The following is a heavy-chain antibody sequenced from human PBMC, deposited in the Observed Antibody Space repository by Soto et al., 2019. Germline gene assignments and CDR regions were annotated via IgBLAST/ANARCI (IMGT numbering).Heavy chain of an antibody. V-gene: IGHV1-24*01. D-gene: IGHD1-20*01. J-gene: IGHJ5*02. CDR3: AIARYNWNPKNNWFDP. Sequence: ASVKVSCKVSGYTLTELSMHWVRQAPGKGLEWMGGFDPEDGETIYAQKFQGRVTMTEDTSTDTAYMELSSLRSEDTAVYYCAIARYNWNPKNNWFDPWGQGTLVTVSS. CDR1: GYTLTELS. CDR2: FDPEDGET.